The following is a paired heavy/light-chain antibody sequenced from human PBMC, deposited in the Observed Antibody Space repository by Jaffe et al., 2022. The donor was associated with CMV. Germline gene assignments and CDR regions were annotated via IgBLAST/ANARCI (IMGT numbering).Light chain of an antibody. CDR3: QQYNSYSPDT. J-gene: IGKJ2*01. CDR1: QSISSW. V-gene: IGKV1-5*03. CDR2: KAS. Sequence: DIQMTQSPSTLSASVGDRVTITCRASQSISSWLAWYQQKPGKAPKLLIYKASSLESGVPSRFSGSGSGTEFTLTISSLQPDDFATYYCQQYNSYSPDTFGQGTKLEIK.
Heavy chain of an antibody. CDR1: GGTFSSYA. J-gene: IGHJ6*03. CDR2: IIPILGIA. CDR3: ARGREEDILTGYYKRYYYYYYMDV. D-gene: IGHD3-9*01. V-gene: IGHV1-69*09. Sequence: QVQLVQSGAEVKKPGSSVKVSCKASGGTFSSYAISWVRQAPGQGLEWMGRIIPILGIANYAQKFQGRVTITADKSTSTAYMELSSLRSEDTAVYYCARGREEDILTGYYKRYYYYYYMDVWGKGTTVTVSS.